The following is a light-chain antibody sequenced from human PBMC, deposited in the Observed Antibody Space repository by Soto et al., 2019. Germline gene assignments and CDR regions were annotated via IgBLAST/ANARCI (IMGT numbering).Light chain of an antibody. Sequence: DVLMTQSPLSLPVTLGQPASISSRSSQSLVSSNGNTFLIWFQQRPGQSPRRLIYKVSNRDSAVPDRFTGSGSGTDFTLEISRVEAEDVGVYYCMQATHWPWTFGQGTKVEIK. CDR1: QSLVSSNGNTF. CDR2: KVS. V-gene: IGKV2-30*01. CDR3: MQATHWPWT. J-gene: IGKJ1*01.